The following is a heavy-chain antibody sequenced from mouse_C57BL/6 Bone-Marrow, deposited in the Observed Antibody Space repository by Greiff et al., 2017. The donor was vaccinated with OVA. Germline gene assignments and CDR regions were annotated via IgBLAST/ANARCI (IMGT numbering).Heavy chain of an antibody. Sequence: EVQLQQSGPELVKPGASVKIPCKASGYTFTDYNMDWVKQSHGKSLEWIGDINPNNGGTNYNQKFKGKATLTVDKSSSTAYMELRSLTSEDTAVYYCARKELTGRNWYFDVWGTGTTVTVSS. V-gene: IGHV1-18*01. D-gene: IGHD4-1*01. CDR1: GYTFTDYN. CDR3: ARKELTGRNWYFDV. CDR2: INPNNGGT. J-gene: IGHJ1*03.